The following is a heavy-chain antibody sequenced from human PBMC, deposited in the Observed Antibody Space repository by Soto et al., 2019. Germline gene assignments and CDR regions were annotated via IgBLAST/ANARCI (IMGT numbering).Heavy chain of an antibody. V-gene: IGHV3-73*01. J-gene: IGHJ4*02. CDR3: NSGGKGYFDWFTPI. D-gene: IGHD3-9*01. Sequence: GGSLRLSCAASGFTFSGSAMHWARQASGKGLEWVGRIRSKANSYATAYAASVKGRFTISRDDSKNTAYLQMNSLKTEDTAVYYCNSGGKGYFDWFTPIWGQGTLVTVSS. CDR1: GFTFSGSA. CDR2: IRSKANSYAT.